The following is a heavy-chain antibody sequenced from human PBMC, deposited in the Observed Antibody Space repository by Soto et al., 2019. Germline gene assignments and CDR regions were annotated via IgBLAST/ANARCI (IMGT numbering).Heavy chain of an antibody. CDR2: IYQSGVT. J-gene: IGHJ5*02. Sequence: SDTPSLSSNMSGETYCISTYSWSWIRQPPGKALQWIGFIYQSGVTSYNPSLASRVSISLDRSNNQCSLKLKSVTAADTAVYFCAGMPYTSGLRFDPWGAGTLVTVSS. CDR1: GETYCISTYS. D-gene: IGHD6-19*01. CDR3: AGMPYTSGLRFDP. V-gene: IGHV4-30-2*01.